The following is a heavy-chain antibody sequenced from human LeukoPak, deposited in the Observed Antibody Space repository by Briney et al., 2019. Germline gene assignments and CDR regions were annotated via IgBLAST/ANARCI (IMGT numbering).Heavy chain of an antibody. Sequence: GGSLRLSCAASGFTVSTNYMNWVRQAPGKGLEWVSVVYYDGSTYYADSVKGRFTISRDSLKNILYLQMNSLRADDTAVYYCASPGYCSGSVCYSGYFQHWGQGTLVTVSS. J-gene: IGHJ1*01. D-gene: IGHD2-15*01. CDR1: GFTVSTNY. CDR3: ASPGYCSGSVCYSGYFQH. CDR2: VYYDGST. V-gene: IGHV3-53*01.